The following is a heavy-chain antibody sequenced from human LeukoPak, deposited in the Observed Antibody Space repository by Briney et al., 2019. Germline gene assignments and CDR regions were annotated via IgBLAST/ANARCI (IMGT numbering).Heavy chain of an antibody. Sequence: GGSLRLSCAASGFTFSSYAMHWVRQAPGKGLEWVAVISYDGSNKYYADSVKGRFTISRDNSKNTLYLQMNSLRAEDTAVYYCAREGMEQWLVGAFDIWGQGTMATVSS. CDR3: AREGMEQWLVGAFDI. CDR1: GFTFSSYA. D-gene: IGHD6-19*01. J-gene: IGHJ3*02. CDR2: ISYDGSNK. V-gene: IGHV3-30*04.